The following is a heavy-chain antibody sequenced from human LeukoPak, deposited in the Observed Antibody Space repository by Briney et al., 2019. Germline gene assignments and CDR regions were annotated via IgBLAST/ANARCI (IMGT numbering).Heavy chain of an antibody. CDR3: ARGVKGEARRYYDIVTGRNRHYYYYMDV. Sequence: ASVKVSCKASGYTFTSYYMHWVRQAPGQGLEWMGIINPSGGNTGYAQKVQGRVTMTRNTSISTAYMELRSLRSEDTAVYYCARGVKGEARRYYDIVTGRNRHYYYYMDVWGKGTTVTISS. CDR2: INPSGGNT. V-gene: IGHV1-46*01. J-gene: IGHJ6*03. CDR1: GYTFTSYY. D-gene: IGHD3-9*01.